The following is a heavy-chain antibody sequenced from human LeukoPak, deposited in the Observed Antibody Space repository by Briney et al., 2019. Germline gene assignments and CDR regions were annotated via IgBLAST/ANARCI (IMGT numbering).Heavy chain of an antibody. CDR2: ISGDGGTT. V-gene: IGHV3-23*01. J-gene: IGHJ4*02. Sequence: GGSLRLSCAASGFTSSSYAMGWVREAPGRGLGWVSVISGDGGTTFYADSVKGRFTISRENSNNTLYLQMNSLRAEDTAVYYCARVRGSYCMDYWGQGTLVTVSS. D-gene: IGHD1-26*01. CDR1: GFTSSSYA. CDR3: ARVRGSYCMDY.